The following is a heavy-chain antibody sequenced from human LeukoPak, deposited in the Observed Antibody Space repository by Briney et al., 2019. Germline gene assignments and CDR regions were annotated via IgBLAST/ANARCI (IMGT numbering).Heavy chain of an antibody. CDR2: IYYSGST. CDR1: GFHFSSYA. D-gene: IGHD2-15*01. Sequence: GALRLSFAASGFHFSSYAMSWIREPPRKGLECIGYIYYSGSTTYNPSLKSRVTISVDTSKNQFSLKLSSVTAADTAVYYCARGVGWGHFDYWGQGTLVTVSS. CDR3: ARGVGWGHFDY. J-gene: IGHJ4*02. V-gene: IGHV4-59*08.